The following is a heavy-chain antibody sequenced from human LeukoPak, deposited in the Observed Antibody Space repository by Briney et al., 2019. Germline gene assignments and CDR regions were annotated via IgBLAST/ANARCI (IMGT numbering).Heavy chain of an antibody. CDR1: GLTSSNYA. CDR2: ISGSGEST. CDR3: ANTSSIKALAGLDALDI. Sequence: GGSLRLSCAASGLTSSNYAMTWVRQAPGKGLEWVSAISGSGESTYHADSVKGRFTISRDKSKNTLYLQMNRLRGDDTAVYYCANTSSIKALAGLDALDIWGQGTMVTVSS. J-gene: IGHJ3*02. D-gene: IGHD6-19*01. V-gene: IGHV3-23*01.